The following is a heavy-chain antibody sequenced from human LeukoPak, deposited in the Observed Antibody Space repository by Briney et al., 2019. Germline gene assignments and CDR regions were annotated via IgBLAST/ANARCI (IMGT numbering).Heavy chain of an antibody. CDR1: GGSISSYY. CDR3: ARHGGYCSGGSCYHPRFDY. CDR2: IYYSGST. D-gene: IGHD2-15*01. Sequence: KPSETLSLTCTVSGGSISSYYWSWIRQPPGKGLEWIGYIYYSGSTNYNPSLKSRVTISVDTSKNQFSLELTSVTAADTGVYYCARHGGYCSGGSCYHPRFDYWGQGTQVTVSS. J-gene: IGHJ4*02. V-gene: IGHV4-59*08.